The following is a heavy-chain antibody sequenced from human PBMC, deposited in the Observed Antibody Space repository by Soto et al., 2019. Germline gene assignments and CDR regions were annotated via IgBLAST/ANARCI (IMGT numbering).Heavy chain of an antibody. CDR2: IIPIFGTA. Sequence: ASVKVSCKASGGTFSSYAISWVRQAPGQGLEWMGGIIPIFGTANYAQKFQGRVTITADESTSTAYMELSSLRSEDTAVYYCARARYSSSWSRQPFDYWGQGTLVTVSS. V-gene: IGHV1-69*13. CDR1: GGTFSSYA. CDR3: ARARYSSSWSRQPFDY. J-gene: IGHJ4*02. D-gene: IGHD6-13*01.